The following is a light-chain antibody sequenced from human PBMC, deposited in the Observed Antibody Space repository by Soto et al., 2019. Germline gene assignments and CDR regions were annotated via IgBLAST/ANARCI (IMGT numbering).Light chain of an antibody. V-gene: IGKV3-15*01. J-gene: IGKJ4*01. CDR2: GAS. CDR1: QSVINN. Sequence: EIFVTQSPAILSVSPGESVTLSCRASQSVINNLAWYQQKLGQAPRLLIYGASTRASGIPARFSGSGSGTEFFLTISSLQSEDFAVYYCQYYNNWLGAFGGGTKVEIK. CDR3: QYYNNWLGA.